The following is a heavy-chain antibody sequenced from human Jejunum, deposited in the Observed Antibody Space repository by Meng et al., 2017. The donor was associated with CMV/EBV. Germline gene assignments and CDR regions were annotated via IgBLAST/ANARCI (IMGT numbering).Heavy chain of an antibody. CDR2: ITPSSGGT. V-gene: IGHV1-2*06. CDR1: GYTLTGYY. J-gene: IGHJ4*02. CDR3: VRANLGSADY. D-gene: IGHD7-27*01. Sequence: QVQLVQSGAEVKKPGASVKVSCKASGYTLTGYYMHWLRQAPGQGLEWVGRITPSSGGTTYAQKFQGRVTMTRDTSISTAYMELSSLRSDDAATYYCVRANLGSADYWGQGTLVTVSS.